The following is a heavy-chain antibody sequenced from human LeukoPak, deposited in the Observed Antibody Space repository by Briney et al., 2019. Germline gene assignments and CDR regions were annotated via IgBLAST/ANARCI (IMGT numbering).Heavy chain of an antibody. V-gene: IGHV3-30*18. Sequence: GGSLRLSCAASGFIFSSYGMHWVRQAPGKGLEWVAVISYDGSNKYYADSVKGRFTISRDNSKNTLYLQMNSLRAEDTAVYYCAKVGRQWLVGGPLGYWGQGTLVTVSS. CDR2: ISYDGSNK. D-gene: IGHD6-19*01. CDR1: GFIFSSYG. CDR3: AKVGRQWLVGGPLGY. J-gene: IGHJ4*02.